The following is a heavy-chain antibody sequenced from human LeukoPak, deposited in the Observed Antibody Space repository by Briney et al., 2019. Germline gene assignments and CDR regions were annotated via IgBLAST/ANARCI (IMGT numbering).Heavy chain of an antibody. V-gene: IGHV3-23*01. CDR2: ISNSGGST. Sequence: RTGGSLRLSCAASGFTFSSYAMSWVRQAPGKGLEWVSGISNSGGSTYYADSVKGRFTISRDNSKNTLYLQMNSLRAEDTAVYYCIGDSSGFYGNFDYWGQGTLVTVSS. CDR3: IGDSSGFYGNFDY. J-gene: IGHJ4*02. D-gene: IGHD3-22*01. CDR1: GFTFSSYA.